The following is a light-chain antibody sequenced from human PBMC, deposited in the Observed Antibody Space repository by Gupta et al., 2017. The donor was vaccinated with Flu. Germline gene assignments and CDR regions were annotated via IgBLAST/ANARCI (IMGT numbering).Light chain of an antibody. J-gene: IGKJ1*01. Sequence: EGGTLSCRASQSVSSYLAWYQRKPGQAPRVLIYGASSRASGIPDRFSGSGSGTDFTLTISRLEPEDFAVYYCQQYASSSPWTFGQGTKVEIK. CDR3: QQYASSSPWT. V-gene: IGKV3-20*01. CDR2: GAS. CDR1: QSVSSY.